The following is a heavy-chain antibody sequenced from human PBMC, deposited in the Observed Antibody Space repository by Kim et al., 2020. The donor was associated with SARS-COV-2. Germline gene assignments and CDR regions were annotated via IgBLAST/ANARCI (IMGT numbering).Heavy chain of an antibody. D-gene: IGHD4-17*01. V-gene: IGHV1-46*01. Sequence: YARKFQGRVTMTRDTSTSTVYMELSSLRSEDTAVYYCARVHDYGDYGLDPWGQGTLVTVSS. CDR3: ARVHDYGDYGLDP. J-gene: IGHJ5*02.